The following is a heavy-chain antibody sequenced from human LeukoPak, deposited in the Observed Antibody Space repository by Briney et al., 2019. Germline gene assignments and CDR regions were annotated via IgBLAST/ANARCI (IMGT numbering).Heavy chain of an antibody. CDR1: GGSISSSSYY. V-gene: IGHV4-39*07. D-gene: IGHD6-6*01. CDR2: IYYSGST. J-gene: IGHJ4*02. CDR3: ARYCSSSSGCDY. Sequence: SETLSLTCTVSGGSISSSSYYWGWIRQPPGKGLEWIGSIYYSGSTYYNPSLKSRVTISVDTSKNQFSLKLSSVTAADTAVYYCARYCSSSSGCDYWGQGTLVTVSS.